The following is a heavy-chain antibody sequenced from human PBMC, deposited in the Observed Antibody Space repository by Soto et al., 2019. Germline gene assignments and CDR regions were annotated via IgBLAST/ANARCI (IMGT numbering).Heavy chain of an antibody. CDR1: GFTFTNYN. CDR2: ISSSSSFM. D-gene: IGHD6-13*01. CDR3: ARQWGGLAAAPDY. J-gene: IGHJ4*02. Sequence: EVQLVESGGGLVQPGGSLRLSCAASGFTFTNYNMHWVRQAPGKGLEWVSSISSSSSFMFYADSVKGRFTISRDNAKNSLYLQMNSLRAEDTALYYCARQWGGLAAAPDYWGQGTLVTVSS. V-gene: IGHV3-21*01.